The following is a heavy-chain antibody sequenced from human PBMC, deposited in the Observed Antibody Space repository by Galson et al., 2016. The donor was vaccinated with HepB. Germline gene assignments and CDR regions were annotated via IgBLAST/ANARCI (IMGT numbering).Heavy chain of an antibody. Sequence: SVKVSCKASGHTFTSYAMNWVRQAPGQGLEWMGRINTNTGNPTYAQGFTGRFVFSLDTSVSTAYLQISSLKAEDTAVYYCARDRGRVTMGREAKGWFDPWGQGTLVTVSS. D-gene: IGHD3-10*01. J-gene: IGHJ5*02. CDR3: ARDRGRVTMGREAKGWFDP. CDR2: INTNTGNP. V-gene: IGHV7-4-1*02. CDR1: GHTFTSYA.